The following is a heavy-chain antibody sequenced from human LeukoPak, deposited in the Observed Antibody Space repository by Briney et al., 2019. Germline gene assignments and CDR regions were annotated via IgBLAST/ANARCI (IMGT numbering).Heavy chain of an antibody. J-gene: IGHJ4*02. V-gene: IGHV1-69*13. Sequence: GASVKVSCKASGGTFSSYAISWVRQAPGQGLEWTGGIIPIFGTANYAQKFQGRVTITADESTSTAYMELSSLRSEDTAVYYCARDGSGSPYYFDYWGQGTLVTVSS. D-gene: IGHD3-10*01. CDR3: ARDGSGSPYYFDY. CDR1: GGTFSSYA. CDR2: IIPIFGTA.